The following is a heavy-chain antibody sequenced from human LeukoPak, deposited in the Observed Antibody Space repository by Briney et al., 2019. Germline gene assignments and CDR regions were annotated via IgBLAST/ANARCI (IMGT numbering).Heavy chain of an antibody. CDR3: AKDPEDYGGPRGWFDP. D-gene: IGHD4/OR15-4a*01. CDR1: GFTFSSYG. J-gene: IGHJ5*02. Sequence: PGGSLRLSCAASGFTFSSYGMHWVRQAPGKGLEWVAVIWYDGSNKYYADSVKGRFTISRDNSKNTLYPQMNSLRAEDTAVYYCAKDPEDYGGPRGWFDPWGQGTLVTVSS. V-gene: IGHV3-33*06. CDR2: IWYDGSNK.